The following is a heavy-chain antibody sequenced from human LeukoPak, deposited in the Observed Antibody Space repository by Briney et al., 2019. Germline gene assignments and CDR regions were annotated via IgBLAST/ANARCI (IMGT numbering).Heavy chain of an antibody. D-gene: IGHD1-26*01. J-gene: IGHJ4*02. CDR3: ARGGSYYEGFDY. CDR2: ISYDGSNK. V-gene: IGHV3-30-3*01. Sequence: GGSLRLSCAASGFTFSSYAMHWVRQAPGKGLEWVAVISYDGSNKYYADSVKGRFTISRDNSKNTLYPQMNSLRAEDTAVYYCARGGSYYEGFDYWGQGTLVTVSS. CDR1: GFTFSSYA.